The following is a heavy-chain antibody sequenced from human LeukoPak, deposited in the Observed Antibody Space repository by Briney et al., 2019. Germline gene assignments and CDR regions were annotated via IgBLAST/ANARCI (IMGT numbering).Heavy chain of an antibody. CDR1: GFTVSNY. CDR3: AKDPLSYYYYYYMDV. V-gene: IGHV3-23*01. J-gene: IGHJ6*03. Sequence: GGSLRLSCAASGFTVSNYMSWVRQAPGKGLEWVSAISGSGGSTYYADSVRGRFTISRDNSKNTLYLQMNSLRAEDTAVYYCAKDPLSYYYYYYMDVWGKGTTVTASS. CDR2: ISGSGGST.